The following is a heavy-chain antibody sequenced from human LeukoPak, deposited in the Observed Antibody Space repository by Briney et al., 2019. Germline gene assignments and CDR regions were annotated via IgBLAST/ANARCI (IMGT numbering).Heavy chain of an antibody. CDR3: ARGSRTGEWVDY. D-gene: IGHD7-27*01. CDR2: INPNSGNT. Sequence: ASVKVSCKASGYTFTGYYMHWVRQAPGQGLEWMGWINPNSGNTGYAQKFQGRVTMTRNTSISTAYMELSSLRSEDTAVYYCARGSRTGEWVDYWGQGTLVTVSS. CDR1: GYTFTGYY. V-gene: IGHV1-8*02. J-gene: IGHJ4*02.